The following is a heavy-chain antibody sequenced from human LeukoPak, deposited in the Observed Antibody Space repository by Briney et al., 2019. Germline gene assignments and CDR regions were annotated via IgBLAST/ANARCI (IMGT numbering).Heavy chain of an antibody. CDR3: ARVSLYDSSGYYYFDY. V-gene: IGHV4-4*07. CDR2: IYTSGST. J-gene: IGHJ4*02. Sequence: SETLSLTCTVSGGSISSYYWSWIRQPAGKGLEWIGRIYTSGSTNYNPSLKSRVTMSVDTSKNQFSLKLSSVTAADTAVYYCARVSLYDSSGYYYFDYWGQGTLVTVSS. CDR1: GGSISSYY. D-gene: IGHD3-22*01.